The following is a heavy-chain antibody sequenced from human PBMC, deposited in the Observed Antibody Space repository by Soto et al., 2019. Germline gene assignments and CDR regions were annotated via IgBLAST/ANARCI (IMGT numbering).Heavy chain of an antibody. V-gene: IGHV4-34*01. CDR2: INHSGST. CDR3: AATREDSSSWYFY. D-gene: IGHD6-13*01. J-gene: IGHJ4*02. Sequence: SETLSLTCAVYGGSFSGYYWSWIRQPPGKGLEWIGEINHSGSTNYNPSLKSRVTISVDTSKNQFSLKLSSVTAADTAVYYCAATREDSSSWYFYWGQGTLVTVSS. CDR1: GGSFSGYY.